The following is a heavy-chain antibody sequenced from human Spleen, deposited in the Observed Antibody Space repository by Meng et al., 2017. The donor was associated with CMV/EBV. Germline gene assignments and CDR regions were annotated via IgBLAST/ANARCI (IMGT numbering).Heavy chain of an antibody. CDR2: ISHSGST. J-gene: IGHJ4*02. Sequence: GGSFSGYYWSWIRQPPGKGWEWLGEISHSGSTNYNPSLKRRGSISIDTSKNHFSLTLSSVTAADTAVYYCARRFYDSTGYYNLVDYWGQGTLVTVSS. V-gene: IGHV4-34*01. CDR3: ARRFYDSTGYYNLVDY. CDR1: GGSFSGYY. D-gene: IGHD3-22*01.